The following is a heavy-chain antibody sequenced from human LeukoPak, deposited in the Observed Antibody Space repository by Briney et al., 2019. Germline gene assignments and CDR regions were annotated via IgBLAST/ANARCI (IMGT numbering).Heavy chain of an antibody. Sequence: GGSLRLSCAASGFTFSSHAMSWVRQAPGKGLEWVSAISGSGGSTYYADSVKGRFTISRDNSKNTLYLQMNGLRAEDTAVYYCAKCRWVTGYLPNWFDPWGQGTLVTVSS. D-gene: IGHD3-22*01. CDR2: ISGSGGST. J-gene: IGHJ5*02. V-gene: IGHV3-23*01. CDR3: AKCRWVTGYLPNWFDP. CDR1: GFTFSSHA.